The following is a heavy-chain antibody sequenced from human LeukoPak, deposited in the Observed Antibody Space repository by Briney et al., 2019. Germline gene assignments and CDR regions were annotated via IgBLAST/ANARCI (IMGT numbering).Heavy chain of an antibody. Sequence: PGGSLRLSCAASGFTFSSYAMSWVRQAPVKGLEWVSAISGSGGSTYYADSVKGRFTISRDNSKNTLYLQMNSLRAEDTAVYYCAKGYRSSTSCYSRFDPWGQGTLVTVSS. CDR3: AKGYRSSTSCYSRFDP. V-gene: IGHV3-23*01. J-gene: IGHJ5*02. D-gene: IGHD2-2*02. CDR1: GFTFSSYA. CDR2: ISGSGGST.